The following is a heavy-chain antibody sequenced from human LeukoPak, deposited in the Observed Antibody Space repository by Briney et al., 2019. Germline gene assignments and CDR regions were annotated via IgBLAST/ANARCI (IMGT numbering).Heavy chain of an antibody. CDR2: IYYSGST. CDR3: AKTYSSGLYYGMDV. Sequence: SETLSLTCTVSGGSISSYYWSWIRQPPGKGLEWIGYIYYSGSTNYNPSLKSRVTISVDTSENQFSLKLSSVTAADTAVYYCAKTYSSGLYYGMDVWGQGTTVTVSS. CDR1: GGSISSYY. J-gene: IGHJ6*02. D-gene: IGHD6-19*01. V-gene: IGHV4-59*01.